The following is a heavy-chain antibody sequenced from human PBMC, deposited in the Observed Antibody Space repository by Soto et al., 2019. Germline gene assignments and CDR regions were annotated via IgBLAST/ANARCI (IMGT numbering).Heavy chain of an antibody. CDR3: ARDLVYNGMDV. J-gene: IGHJ6*02. D-gene: IGHD2-21*01. V-gene: IGHV3-7*03. CDR2: IKQDGNEK. Sequence: QPGGSLRLSCAGSGFTFSNHWVTWVRQAPGGGLEWVANIKQDGNEKYYVDSVKGRFTISRDNAKNELYLQMNSLRAEDTAVYYCARDLVYNGMDVWGQGTTVTVSS. CDR1: GFTFSNHW.